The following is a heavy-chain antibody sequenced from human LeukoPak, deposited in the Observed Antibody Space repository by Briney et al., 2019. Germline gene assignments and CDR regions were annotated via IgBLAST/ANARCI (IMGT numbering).Heavy chain of an antibody. CDR1: GGTFSSYA. V-gene: IGHV1-69*13. Sequence: SVKVSCKASGGTFSSYAISWVRQAPGQGLEWMGGIIPIFGTANYAQKFQGRVTITADESTSTAYMELSSLRSEDTAVYYCARALDYYDSSGYHRHYFDYWGQGTLVTVSS. J-gene: IGHJ4*02. CDR2: IIPIFGTA. CDR3: ARALDYYDSSGYHRHYFDY. D-gene: IGHD3-22*01.